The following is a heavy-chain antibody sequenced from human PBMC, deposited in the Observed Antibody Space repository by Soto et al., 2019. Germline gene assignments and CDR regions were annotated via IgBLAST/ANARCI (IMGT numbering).Heavy chain of an antibody. D-gene: IGHD3-9*01. CDR1: GFTISSYG. CDR3: AKDGRYYDILTGYSKRKATYYYYGMDV. V-gene: IGHV3-30*18. J-gene: IGHJ6*02. CDR2: ISYDGSNK. Sequence: TGGSLRLSCAASGFTISSYGMHWVRQAPGKGLEWVAVISYDGSNKYYADSVKGRFTISRDNSKNTLYLQMNSLRAEDTAVYYCAKDGRYYDILTGYSKRKATYYYYGMDVWGQGTTVTVSS.